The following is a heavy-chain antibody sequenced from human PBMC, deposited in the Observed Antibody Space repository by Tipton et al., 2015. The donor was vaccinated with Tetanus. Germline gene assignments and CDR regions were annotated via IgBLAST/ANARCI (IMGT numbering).Heavy chain of an antibody. V-gene: IGHV1-18*01. D-gene: IGHD2-15*01. CDR1: GYTFTSYG. Sequence: QVQLVQSGAEVKKPGASVKVSCKASGYTFTSYGISWVRQAPGQGLEWMGWISAYNGNTNYAQKLQGRVTMTTDTSTSTAYMELRSVRSDDSAVYYCARTLRSYYYYYGMDVWGQGTTVTVSS. J-gene: IGHJ6*02. CDR3: ARTLRSYYYYYGMDV. CDR2: ISAYNGNT.